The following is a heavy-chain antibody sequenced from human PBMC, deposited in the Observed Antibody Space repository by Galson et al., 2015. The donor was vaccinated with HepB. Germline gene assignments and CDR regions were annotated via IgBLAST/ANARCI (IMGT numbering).Heavy chain of an antibody. V-gene: IGHV3-33*01. J-gene: IGHJ4*02. Sequence: SLRLSCAASGPALSSHGMHWVRQAPGKGLEWVALIWFDGSKDYYADSVKGRFTIPRDNSNNMLYLQMNNLRVEDTAVYYCARYYGDYRAFDYWGQGTLVSVSS. CDR3: ARYYGDYRAFDY. CDR2: IWFDGSKD. D-gene: IGHD4-17*01. CDR1: GPALSSHG.